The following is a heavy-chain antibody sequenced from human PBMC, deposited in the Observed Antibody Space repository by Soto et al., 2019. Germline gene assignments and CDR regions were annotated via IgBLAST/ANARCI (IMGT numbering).Heavy chain of an antibody. CDR1: GFNFNNYA. Sequence: GGSLRLSCAASGFNFNNYAMSWVRQAPGKGLEWVSSIKSSGDSTYYADSMKGRFTISRGNSKNTLYLQIHSLRDEDTAVYYCARQRPGPGSESHWTDDYWGQGTLVTVSS. D-gene: IGHD3-3*01. V-gene: IGHV3-23*01. CDR2: IKSSGDST. J-gene: IGHJ4*02. CDR3: ARQRPGPGSESHWTDDY.